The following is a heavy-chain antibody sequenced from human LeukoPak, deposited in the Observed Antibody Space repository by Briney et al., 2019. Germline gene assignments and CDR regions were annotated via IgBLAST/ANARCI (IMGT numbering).Heavy chain of an antibody. V-gene: IGHV3-23*01. J-gene: IGHJ4*02. CDR3: AKDLAYSSTWSDY. D-gene: IGHD6-13*01. CDR2: ISGSGGST. CDR1: GFTFSNYA. Sequence: GGSLRLSCAASGFTFSNYAMSWVRQAPGKGLEWVSAISGSGGSTYYADSVKGRFTISRDNPKNTLYLQMNSLRAEDTAVYYCAKDLAYSSTWSDYWGQGTLVTVSS.